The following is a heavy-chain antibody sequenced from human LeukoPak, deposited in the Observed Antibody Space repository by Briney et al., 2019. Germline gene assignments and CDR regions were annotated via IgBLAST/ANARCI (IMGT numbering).Heavy chain of an antibody. CDR1: GFTFSGHN. CDR2: VSISSGAI. J-gene: IGHJ4*02. CDR3: ARARSTVVGVRNYFDS. D-gene: IGHD2-21*01. V-gene: IGHV3-48*04. Sequence: PGGSLRLSCAASGFTFSGHNMYWGRQAPGKGLEWSSFVSISSGAIYYADSVNSGFRISRDNAKSTLDMEKNSPRAEDTAVYYCARARSTVVGVRNYFDSWGQGTLVTVS.